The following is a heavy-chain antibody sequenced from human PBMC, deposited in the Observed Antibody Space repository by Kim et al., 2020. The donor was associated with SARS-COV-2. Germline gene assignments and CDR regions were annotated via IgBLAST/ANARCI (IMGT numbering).Heavy chain of an antibody. CDR3: SRSFMSRGVLPDY. J-gene: IGHJ4*03. CDR1: GFTFSSYA. Sequence: GGSLRLSCAVSGFTFSSYAMSWVRQAPGKGLESVSSISGGADSTNYADFVKGRSTISTDNSKNTLYLEMNTLRAADTAIYYCSRSFMSRGVLPDYWGQGT. CDR2: ISGGADST. V-gene: IGHV3-23*01. D-gene: IGHD3-10*01.